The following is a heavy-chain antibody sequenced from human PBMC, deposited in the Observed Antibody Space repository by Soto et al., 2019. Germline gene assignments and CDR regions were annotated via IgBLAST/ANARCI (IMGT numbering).Heavy chain of an antibody. D-gene: IGHD1-26*01. CDR1: GFTFNTHW. J-gene: IGHJ4*02. CDR2: INSDGSIT. V-gene: IGHV3-74*01. Sequence: GGSLRLSCAASGFTFNTHWMHWVRQAQGKGLVWVSRINSDGSITDYADSVKGRFSISRDNPRNTLYLQMNSLSPEDTAVYYCARAMTSVGAAAKGDFWGQGTLVTVSS. CDR3: ARAMTSVGAAAKGDF.